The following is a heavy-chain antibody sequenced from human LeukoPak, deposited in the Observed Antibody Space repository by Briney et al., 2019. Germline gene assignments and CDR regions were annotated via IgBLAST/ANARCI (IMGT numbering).Heavy chain of an antibody. CDR1: GFTFSSYS. CDR3: ARDIYGSGCYYAY. CDR2: ISSSSSYI. J-gene: IGHJ4*02. D-gene: IGHD3-10*01. V-gene: IGHV3-21*01. Sequence: PGGSLRLSCAASGFTFSSYSMNWVRQAPGKGLEWVSSISSSSSYIYYADSVKGRFTISRDNAKNSLYLQMNSLRAEDTAVYYCARDIYGSGCYYAYWGQGTLVTVSS.